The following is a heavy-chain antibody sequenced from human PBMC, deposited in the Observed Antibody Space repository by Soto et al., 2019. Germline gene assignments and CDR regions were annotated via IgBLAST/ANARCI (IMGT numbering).Heavy chain of an antibody. CDR1: GLTVSGKKY. D-gene: IGHD1-1*01. Sequence: SLRLSCAASGLTVSGKKYVAWVRQAPGKGLEWVSALYDVDGSFYSDSVKGRFTASSDGSKTTVYLQMNDLRPADTAVYYCATWHEREHAYDVWGQGTTVTVSS. CDR3: ATWHEREHAYDV. V-gene: IGHV3-53*01. J-gene: IGHJ3*01. CDR2: LYDVDGS.